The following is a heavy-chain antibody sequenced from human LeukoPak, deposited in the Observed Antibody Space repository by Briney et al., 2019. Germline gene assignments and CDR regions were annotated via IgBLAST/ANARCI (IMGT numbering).Heavy chain of an antibody. V-gene: IGHV4-59*01. CDR2: IYYSGST. D-gene: IGHD3-10*01. CDR1: GGSISSYY. CDR3: ARNGAYYYYGMDV. Sequence: SETLSLTCTVSGGSISSYYWSWIRQPPGKGLEWIGYIYYSGSTNYNPSLKSRVTISVDTSKNQFSLKLSSVTAADTAVYYCARNGAYYYYGMDVWGQGTTVTVSS. J-gene: IGHJ6*02.